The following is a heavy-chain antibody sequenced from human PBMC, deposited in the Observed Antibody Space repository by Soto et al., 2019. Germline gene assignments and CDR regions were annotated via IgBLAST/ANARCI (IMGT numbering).Heavy chain of an antibody. J-gene: IGHJ4*02. CDR2: ISWDGGST. V-gene: IGHV3-43*01. CDR3: AKDRLGGNFDY. Sequence: PGGSLRLSCAASGFTFDDYTMHWVRQAPGKGLEWVSLISWDGGSTYYADSVKGRFTISRDNSKNSLYLQMNSLRVEDTAVYYCAKDRLGGNFDYWGQGTQVTVSS. CDR1: GFTFDDYT.